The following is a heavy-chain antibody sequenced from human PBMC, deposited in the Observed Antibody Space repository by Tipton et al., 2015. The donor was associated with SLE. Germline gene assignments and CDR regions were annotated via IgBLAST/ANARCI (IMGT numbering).Heavy chain of an antibody. CDR2: ISWNSGSI. CDR1: GFTFDDYA. V-gene: IGHV3-9*01. D-gene: IGHD3-10*01. CDR3: AKERGGSGTRGYYYYYMDV. J-gene: IGHJ6*03. Sequence: SLRLSCAASGFTFDDYAMHWVRQAPGKGLEWVSGISWNSGSIGYADSVKGRFTISRDNAKNSLYLQMNSLRAEDTALYYCAKERGGSGTRGYYYYYMDVWGKGTTVTVSS.